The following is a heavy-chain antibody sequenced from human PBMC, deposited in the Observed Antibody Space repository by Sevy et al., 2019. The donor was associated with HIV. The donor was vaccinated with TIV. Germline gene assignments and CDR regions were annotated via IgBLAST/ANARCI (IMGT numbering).Heavy chain of an antibody. CDR3: AKDGGLGAYHYYGMDV. Sequence: GGSLRLSCAGSGFTFSRYAMNWVRQAPGKGLEWVSVISGSGGSAYYADSGKGRFTISRDNSKNTVYLEMNSLRAEDTAVYYCAKDGGLGAYHYYGMDVWGQGTTVTVSS. CDR1: GFTFSRYA. CDR2: ISGSGGSA. V-gene: IGHV3-23*01. J-gene: IGHJ6*02. D-gene: IGHD3-10*01.